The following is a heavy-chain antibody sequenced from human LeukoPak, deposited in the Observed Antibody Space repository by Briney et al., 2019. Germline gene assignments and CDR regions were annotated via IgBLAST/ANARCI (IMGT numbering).Heavy chain of an antibody. D-gene: IGHD3-22*01. J-gene: IGHJ4*02. CDR3: ASGDSSGYLTYYFDY. Sequence: SETLSLTCTVSGGSISRYYWSWIRQAPGKGLEWHGYMFYSGSSNHNPSLKSRVTISVDASKNQLSLNLSFVTAADTAVYYCASGDSSGYLTYYFDYWGQGTLVTVSS. CDR1: GGSISRYY. CDR2: MFYSGSS. V-gene: IGHV4-59*08.